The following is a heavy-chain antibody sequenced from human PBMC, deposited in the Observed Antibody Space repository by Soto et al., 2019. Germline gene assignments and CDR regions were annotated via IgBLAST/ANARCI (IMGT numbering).Heavy chain of an antibody. CDR3: ARQSPDYDFWSGYYTFVYYYYYMDV. CDR1: GGSISSSSYY. Sequence: PSETLSLTCTVSGGSISSSSYYWGWIRQPPGKGLEWIGSIYYSGSTYYNPSLKSRVTISVDTSKNQFSLKLSSVTAADTAVYYCARQSPDYDFWSGYYTFVYYYYYMDVWGKGTTVTVSS. D-gene: IGHD3-3*01. V-gene: IGHV4-39*01. J-gene: IGHJ6*03. CDR2: IYYSGST.